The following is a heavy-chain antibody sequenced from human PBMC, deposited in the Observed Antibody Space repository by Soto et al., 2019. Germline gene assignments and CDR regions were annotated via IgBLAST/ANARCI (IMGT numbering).Heavy chain of an antibody. CDR3: AREVVPAAMPVGQMDV. D-gene: IGHD2-2*01. V-gene: IGHV1-18*04. Sequence: GASVKVSCKASGYTFTSYGISWVRQAPGQGLEWMGWISAYNGNTNYAQKLQGRVTMTTDTSTSTAYMELRSLRSDDTAVYYCAREVVPAAMPVGQMDVWGQGTTVTVSS. J-gene: IGHJ6*02. CDR2: ISAYNGNT. CDR1: GYTFTSYG.